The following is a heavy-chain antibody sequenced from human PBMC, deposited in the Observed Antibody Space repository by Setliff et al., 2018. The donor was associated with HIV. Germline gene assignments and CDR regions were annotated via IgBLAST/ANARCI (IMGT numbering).Heavy chain of an antibody. CDR2: LHLSGDT. D-gene: IGHD3-10*01. Sequence: SETLSLTCTVSGDSINSGTYYWSWIRQPAGKGLEWIGRLHLSGDTNYNPSLKSRVTMSIDTSKSQFSLKLSSVTAADTAVYYCARDNSYYYGSGSHYWYGMDVWGQGTTVTVSS. CDR3: ARDNSYYYGSGSHYWYGMDV. V-gene: IGHV4-61*02. J-gene: IGHJ6*01. CDR1: GDSINSGTYY.